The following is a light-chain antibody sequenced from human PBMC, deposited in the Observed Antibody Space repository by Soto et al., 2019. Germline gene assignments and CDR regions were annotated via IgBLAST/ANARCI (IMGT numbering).Light chain of an antibody. J-gene: IGLJ1*01. CDR1: SSDVGSYNL. Sequence: QSVLTQPASVSGSPGQSITISCTGTSSDVGSYNLVSWYQQHPGKAPKLIIFEVDRRPSGVSGRFSGSKSGNTASLTISGLQAEDEADYYCCSFARSSSFYAFGTGTKVTVL. V-gene: IGLV2-23*02. CDR2: EVD. CDR3: CSFARSSSFYA.